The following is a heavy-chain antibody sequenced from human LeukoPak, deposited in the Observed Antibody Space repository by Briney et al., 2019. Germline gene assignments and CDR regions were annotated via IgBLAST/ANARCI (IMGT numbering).Heavy chain of an antibody. D-gene: IGHD3-22*01. CDR2: ISGSGGST. Sequence: GGSLRLSCAASGFTLSIYAVSWVRQARGKGREWVSAISGSGGSTYYADSVKGRFTISRDNSKNTLYLQMNSLRAEDTAVYYCAKESGMIVLVLTDAFDIWGQGTMVTVSS. J-gene: IGHJ3*02. CDR3: AKESGMIVLVLTDAFDI. V-gene: IGHV3-23*01. CDR1: GFTLSIYA.